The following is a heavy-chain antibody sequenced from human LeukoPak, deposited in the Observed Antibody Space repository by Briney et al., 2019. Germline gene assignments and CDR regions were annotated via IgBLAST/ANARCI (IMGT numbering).Heavy chain of an antibody. J-gene: IGHJ4*02. D-gene: IGHD5-12*01. V-gene: IGHV4-39*01. Sequence: SETLSLTCTVSGGSISSSSYYWGWIRQPPGKGLEWIGSIYYSGSTYYNPSLKSRFTISVDTSKNQFSLKLSSVTAADTAVYYCARHRGYSGYDLGYFDYWGQGTLVTVSS. CDR2: IYYSGST. CDR1: GGSISSSSYY. CDR3: ARHRGYSGYDLGYFDY.